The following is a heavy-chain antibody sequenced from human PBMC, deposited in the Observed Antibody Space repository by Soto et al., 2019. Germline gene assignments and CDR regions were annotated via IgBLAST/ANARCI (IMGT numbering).Heavy chain of an antibody. CDR1: GGTFSSYA. D-gene: IGHD2-15*01. V-gene: IGHV1-69*12. Sequence: QVQLVQSGAEVKKPGSSVKVSCKASGGTFSSYAISWVRQAPGQGLEWRGGIIPIFGTANDAQKFQGRVTSTADESTGTAYRELSSLRSEDTAVYYCARDPDIVGASMDVWGQGTTVTVSS. CDR3: ARDPDIVGASMDV. J-gene: IGHJ6*02. CDR2: IIPIFGTA.